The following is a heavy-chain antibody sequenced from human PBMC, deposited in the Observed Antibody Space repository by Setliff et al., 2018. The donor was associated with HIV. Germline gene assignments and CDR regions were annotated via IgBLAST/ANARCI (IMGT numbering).Heavy chain of an antibody. CDR1: GYTFNSYA. D-gene: IGHD6-19*01. Sequence: ASVKVFCKTSGYTFNSYAISWVRQAPGQGLEWMGWISAYNGNRNYAKKFQGRVTVTKDSSTSIAYMELRNLRSDDTAVYYCASHPPWLDRAEYFQHWGQGTLVTVSS. J-gene: IGHJ1*01. CDR2: ISAYNGNR. CDR3: ASHPPWLDRAEYFQH. V-gene: IGHV1-18*01.